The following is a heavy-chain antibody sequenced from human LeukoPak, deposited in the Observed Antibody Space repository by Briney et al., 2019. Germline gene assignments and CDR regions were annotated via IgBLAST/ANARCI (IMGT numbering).Heavy chain of an antibody. J-gene: IGHJ3*02. CDR3: ARDRTDSSWYVDAFDI. CDR2: ISSSSSYI. V-gene: IGHV3-21*01. D-gene: IGHD6-13*01. Sequence: GGYLRLSCAASGFTFSSYGMSWVRQAPGKGLEWVSSISSSSSYIYYADSVKGRFTISRDNAKNSLYLQMNSLRAEDTAVYYCARDRTDSSWYVDAFDIWGQGTMVTVSS. CDR1: GFTFSSYG.